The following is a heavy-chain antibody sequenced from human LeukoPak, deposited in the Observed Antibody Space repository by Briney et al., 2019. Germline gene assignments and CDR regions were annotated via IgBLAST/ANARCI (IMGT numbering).Heavy chain of an antibody. CDR2: IHYTGGT. V-gene: IGHV4-39*01. J-gene: IGHJ6*03. Sequence: PSQTLSLTCTVSGGSMTSGSQYWGWIRQPPGKGLDWIGTIHYTGGTYYNPSLGTRVTIYALTSKNQFSLKLNSVTAADTAVYYCARHVSEGAHYYYYMDVWGKGATVTVSS. CDR1: GGSMTSGSQY. D-gene: IGHD5/OR15-5a*01. CDR3: ARHVSEGAHYYYYMDV.